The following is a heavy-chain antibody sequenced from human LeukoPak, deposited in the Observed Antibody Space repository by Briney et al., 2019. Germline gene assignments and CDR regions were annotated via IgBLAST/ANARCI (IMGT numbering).Heavy chain of an antibody. Sequence: SETLSLTCAVYGGSFSGYHWSWIRQPPGKGLEWIGEINHSGSTNYNPSLKSRVTISVDTSKNQFSLKLSSVTAADTAVYYCARGRLQWLVKSGRLDYWGQGTLVTVSS. J-gene: IGHJ4*02. V-gene: IGHV4-34*01. CDR3: ARGRLQWLVKSGRLDY. D-gene: IGHD6-19*01. CDR1: GGSFSGYH. CDR2: INHSGST.